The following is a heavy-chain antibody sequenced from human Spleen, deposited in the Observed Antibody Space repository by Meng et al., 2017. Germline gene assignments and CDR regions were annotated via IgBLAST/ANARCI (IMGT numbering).Heavy chain of an antibody. CDR2: IYYSGST. J-gene: IGHJ4*02. D-gene: IGHD6-19*01. CDR3: ARGKYSSGWNHLLREFDY. CDR1: GGSISSGGYF. V-gene: IGHV4-31*03. Sequence: SETLSLTCTVSGGSISSGGYFWSWIRQHPGKGLEWIGYIYYSGSTYYNPSLKSRVTISVDTSKNQFSLKLSSVTAADTAVYYCARGKYSSGWNHLLREFDYWGQGTLVTVSS.